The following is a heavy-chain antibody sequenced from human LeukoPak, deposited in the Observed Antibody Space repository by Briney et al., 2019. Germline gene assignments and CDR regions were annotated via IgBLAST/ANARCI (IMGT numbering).Heavy chain of an antibody. CDR1: GGSFSGYY. D-gene: IGHD3-22*01. CDR3: ARGRYYYDSSGNHVGRRAFDI. V-gene: IGHV4-34*01. Sequence: PSETLSLTCAVYGGSFSGYYWSWIRQPPGKGLEWIGEINHSGSTNYNPSLKSRVTISVDTSKNQFSLKLSSVTAADTAVYYCARGRYYYDSSGNHVGRRAFDIWGQGTMVTVSS. J-gene: IGHJ3*02. CDR2: INHSGST.